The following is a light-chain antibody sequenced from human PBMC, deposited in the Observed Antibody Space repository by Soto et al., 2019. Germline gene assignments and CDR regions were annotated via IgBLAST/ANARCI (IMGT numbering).Light chain of an antibody. CDR2: KAS. CDR3: QQYNSYSYI. V-gene: IGKV1-5*03. J-gene: IGKJ2*01. Sequence: DIQMTQSPSTLSASVGDRVSITCRASQSINTWLAWYQQKPGKAPKLLIYKASTLESGVPSRFSGSGSGTEFTLTISSLQPDDFATYYCQQYNSYSYIFGQGTKLEIK. CDR1: QSINTW.